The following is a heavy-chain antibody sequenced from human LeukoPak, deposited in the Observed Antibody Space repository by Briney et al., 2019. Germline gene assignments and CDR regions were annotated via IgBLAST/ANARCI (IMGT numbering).Heavy chain of an antibody. Sequence: GGSLRLSCAASGFTFSVFYMTWIRQAPGKGLEWVSYISNRGSTIHYADSVRGRFTISRDNAKKSLYLQMNSLRAEDTAVYYCARSADRSGYFREITLYYFDYWGQGTLVTVSS. CDR2: ISNRGSTI. J-gene: IGHJ4*02. CDR3: ARSADRSGYFREITLYYFDY. V-gene: IGHV3-11*01. D-gene: IGHD3-22*01. CDR1: GFTFSVFY.